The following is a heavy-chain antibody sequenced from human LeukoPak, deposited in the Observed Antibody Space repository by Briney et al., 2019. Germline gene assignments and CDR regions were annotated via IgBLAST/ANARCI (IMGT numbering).Heavy chain of an antibody. J-gene: IGHJ4*02. CDR2: ISTSGRAT. V-gene: IGHV3-23*01. CDR3: AKARGSSVYEQFDY. CDR1: GFAFSTYA. Sequence: PGGSLRLSCAASGFAFSTYAMTWVRQAPEKGLQRVSTISTSGRATYFADSVEGRFTTSRDNFQKTRYLQMNSLRADDTAVYYCAKARGSSVYEQFDYWGQGTQVTVSP. D-gene: IGHD5/OR15-5a*01.